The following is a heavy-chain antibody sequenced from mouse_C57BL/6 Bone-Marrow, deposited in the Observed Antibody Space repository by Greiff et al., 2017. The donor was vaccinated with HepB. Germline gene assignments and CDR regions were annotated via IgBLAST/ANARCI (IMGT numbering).Heavy chain of an antibody. CDR1: GFTFSDYG. Sequence: QRVESGGGLVKPGGSLKLSCAASGFTFSDYGMHWVRQAPEKGLEWVAYISSGSSTIYYADTVKGRFTISRDNAKNTLFLQMTSLRSEDTAMYYCATPTSFYGYDPFAYWGQGTLVTVSA. V-gene: IGHV5-17*01. D-gene: IGHD2-2*01. CDR3: ATPTSFYGYDPFAY. J-gene: IGHJ3*01. CDR2: ISSGSSTI.